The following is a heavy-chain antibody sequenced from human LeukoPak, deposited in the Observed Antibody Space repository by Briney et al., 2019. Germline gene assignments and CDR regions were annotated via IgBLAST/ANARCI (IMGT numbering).Heavy chain of an antibody. CDR2: ISAYNGNT. D-gene: IGHD3-10*01. CDR1: GYTFTSYG. J-gene: IGHJ4*02. V-gene: IGHV1-18*01. Sequence: GSVKVSCKASGYTFTSYGISWVRQAPGQGLEWMGWISAYNGNTNYAQKLQGRVTMATDTSTSTAYMELRSLRSDDTAVYYCARRNYYYGSGSSYYFDYWGQGTLVTVSS. CDR3: ARRNYYYGSGSSYYFDY.